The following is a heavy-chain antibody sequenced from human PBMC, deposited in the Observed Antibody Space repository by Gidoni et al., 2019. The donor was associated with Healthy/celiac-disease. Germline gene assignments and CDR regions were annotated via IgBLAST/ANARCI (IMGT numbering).Heavy chain of an antibody. CDR3: ARNLFYYDSSGYYGSGY. J-gene: IGHJ4*02. Sequence: EVQLVESGGGLVKPGGSLRLSCAASGFPFSSYRMNWVRQAQGKGLEWGSSISSSSSYIYYADSVKGRFTISRDNAKNSLYLQMNSLRAEDTAVYYCARNLFYYDSSGYYGSGYWGQGTLVTVSS. CDR2: ISSSSSYI. D-gene: IGHD3-22*01. V-gene: IGHV3-21*01. CDR1: GFPFSSYR.